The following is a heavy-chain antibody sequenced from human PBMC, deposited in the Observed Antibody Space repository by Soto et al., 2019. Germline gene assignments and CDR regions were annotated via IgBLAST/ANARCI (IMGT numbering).Heavy chain of an antibody. V-gene: IGHV1-69*01. Sequence: QVHLVQSGAEVKRPGSSVRVSCRASGGTFYTYAFTWVRQAPGQGLEWMGGITPMIGTTKYAQKFHGRVTVSADESASTADMELRNLRSDDTAVYYCASDVSVMTSVFGFWGQGTLITVSS. D-gene: IGHD3-10*01. J-gene: IGHJ4*02. CDR1: GGTFYTYA. CDR3: ASDVSVMTSVFGF. CDR2: ITPMIGTT.